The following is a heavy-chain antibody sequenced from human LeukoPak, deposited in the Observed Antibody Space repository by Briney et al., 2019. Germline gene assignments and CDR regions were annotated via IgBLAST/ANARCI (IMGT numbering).Heavy chain of an antibody. Sequence: KPSETLSLTCTVSGGSISSYYWSWIRQPPGKGLGWIGYIYYSGSTNYNPSLKSRVTISVDTSKNQFSLKLSSVTAADTAVYYCARGLWLVRFLEWDDAFDIWGQGTMVTVSS. CDR2: IYYSGST. D-gene: IGHD3-3*01. V-gene: IGHV4-59*01. CDR1: GGSISSYY. J-gene: IGHJ3*02. CDR3: ARGLWLVRFLEWDDAFDI.